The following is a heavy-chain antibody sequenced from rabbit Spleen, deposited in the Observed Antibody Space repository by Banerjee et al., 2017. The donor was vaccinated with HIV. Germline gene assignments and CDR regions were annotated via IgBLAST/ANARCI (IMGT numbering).Heavy chain of an antibody. Sequence: QQLVESGGGLVKPGASLTLTCKASGFDFSSGYDMCWVRQAPGKGLEWVGCIFTGNVKTYYASWAKGRFTISKTSSTTVTLQMTSLTVADTATYFCARDTSSSFSSYGMDLWGPGTLVTVS. D-gene: IGHD1-1*01. V-gene: IGHV1S40*01. CDR3: ARDTSSSFSSYGMDL. CDR1: GFDFSSGYD. CDR2: IFTGNVKT. J-gene: IGHJ6*01.